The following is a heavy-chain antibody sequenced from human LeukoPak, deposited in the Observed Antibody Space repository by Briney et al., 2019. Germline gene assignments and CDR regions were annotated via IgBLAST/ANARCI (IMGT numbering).Heavy chain of an antibody. CDR2: IIPIFGTA. V-gene: IGHV1-69*13. J-gene: IGHJ6*03. CDR3: AKGDIAAAGYYYYYYMDV. D-gene: IGHD6-13*01. CDR1: VGTFSSYA. Sequence: SVKVSCKASVGTFSSYAISWVRQAPGQGLEWMGGIIPIFGTANYAQKFQGRVTITADESTSTAYMELSSLRSEDTAVYYCAKGDIAAAGYYYYYYMDVWGKGTTVTVSS.